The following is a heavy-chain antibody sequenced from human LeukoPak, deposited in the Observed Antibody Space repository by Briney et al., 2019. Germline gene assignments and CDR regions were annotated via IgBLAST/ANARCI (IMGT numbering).Heavy chain of an antibody. V-gene: IGHV4-34*01. J-gene: IGHJ4*02. D-gene: IGHD2-2*01. CDR3: ARGYCSSTSCPDFDS. CDR2: INHGGST. CDR1: GGSFSGFY. Sequence: SETLSLTCAVYGGSFSGFYWSWIRQPPGKGLEWIGEINHGGSTNYNPSLKSRVTISVDTSKNQFSLMLSSVTAADTAVYYCARGYCSSTSCPDFDSWGQGTLVTVSS.